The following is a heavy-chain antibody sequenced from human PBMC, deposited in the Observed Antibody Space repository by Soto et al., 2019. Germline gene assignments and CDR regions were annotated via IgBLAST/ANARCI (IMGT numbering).Heavy chain of an antibody. CDR1: GYTFTYRY. CDR2: ITPFNGNT. V-gene: IGHV1-45*02. CDR3: ALGGYSSGWPKHPFDY. J-gene: IGHJ4*02. D-gene: IGHD6-19*01. Sequence: SVKVSCKASGYTFTYRYLHWVRQAPGQALEWMGWITPFNGNTNYAQKFQDRVTITRDRSMSTAYMELSSLRSEDTAMYYCALGGYSSGWPKHPFDYWGQGTLVTVSS.